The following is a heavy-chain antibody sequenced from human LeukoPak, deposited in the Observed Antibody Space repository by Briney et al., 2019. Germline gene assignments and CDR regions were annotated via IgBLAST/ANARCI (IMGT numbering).Heavy chain of an antibody. Sequence: GGSLRLSCAASGFTFSSYAMSWVRQAPGKGPEGVSAISGSGGSTYYADSVKGRFTISRDNSKNTLYLQMNSLRAEGTAVYYCAKDHDSSGYEAFDIWGQGTMVTVSS. J-gene: IGHJ3*02. V-gene: IGHV3-23*01. CDR2: ISGSGGST. CDR1: GFTFSSYA. D-gene: IGHD3-22*01. CDR3: AKDHDSSGYEAFDI.